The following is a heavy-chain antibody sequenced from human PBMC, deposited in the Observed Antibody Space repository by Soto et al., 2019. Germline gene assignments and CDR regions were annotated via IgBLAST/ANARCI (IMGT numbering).Heavy chain of an antibody. Sequence: QVQLQESGPGLVKPSGTLSLTCAASSGSIFTTNWWSWVRQSPGRGLQWIGDIYHSGSPKYNPSLKSRVSISIDKSKDLFFLNLTSVTAAYTAVYYCARKPDVATAKVGGGYVFDVWGQGTMVTVSS. V-gene: IGHV4-4*02. D-gene: IGHD3-16*01. CDR2: IYHSGSP. CDR3: ARKPDVATAKVGGGYVFDV. CDR1: SGSIFTTNW. J-gene: IGHJ3*01.